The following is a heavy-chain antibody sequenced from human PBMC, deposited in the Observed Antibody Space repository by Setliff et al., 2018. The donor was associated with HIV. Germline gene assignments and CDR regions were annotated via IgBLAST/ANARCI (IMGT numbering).Heavy chain of an antibody. CDR1: GDSISSSYYS. J-gene: IGHJ4*02. D-gene: IGHD3-10*01. Sequence: SETLSLTCTIFGDSISSSYYSWSWIRLSPGKGLHWIGTVSYDGTTYYNPTLDSRVSISVEASRIQFSLNLTSVTASDTAFYFCARHAFNGGWFGQVLLPYFDNLGRGILVTVSS. CDR3: ARHAFNGGWFGQVLLPYFDN. CDR2: VSYDGTT. V-gene: IGHV4-39*01.